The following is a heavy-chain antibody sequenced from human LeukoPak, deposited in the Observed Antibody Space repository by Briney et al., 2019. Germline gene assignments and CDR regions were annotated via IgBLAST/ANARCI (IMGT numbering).Heavy chain of an antibody. Sequence: GESLKISCKGSGYSFTSYWIGWVRQMPGKGLEWVGIIYPGDSDTRYSPSFQGQVTISADKSISTAYLQWSSLKASDTAMYYCARQKASGYYSYYYYYMDVWGKGTTVTISS. D-gene: IGHD3-22*01. CDR2: IYPGDSDT. CDR1: GYSFTSYW. CDR3: ARQKASGYYSYYYYYMDV. J-gene: IGHJ6*03. V-gene: IGHV5-51*01.